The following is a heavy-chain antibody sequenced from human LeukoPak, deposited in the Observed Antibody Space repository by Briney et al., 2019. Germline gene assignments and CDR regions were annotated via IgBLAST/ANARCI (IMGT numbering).Heavy chain of an antibody. J-gene: IGHJ5*02. CDR3: AREASGYYSDL. CDR2: IWYDGSRT. CDR1: GFTFSSHG. V-gene: IGHV3-33*01. Sequence: GGSLRLSCVASGFTFSSHGMHWVRQAPGKGLEWVAVIWYDGSRTLHADSVKGRFTITRDDSKNTLYLQVNSLRAEDTAVYYCAREASGYYSDLWGQGTLVTVSS. D-gene: IGHD3-3*01.